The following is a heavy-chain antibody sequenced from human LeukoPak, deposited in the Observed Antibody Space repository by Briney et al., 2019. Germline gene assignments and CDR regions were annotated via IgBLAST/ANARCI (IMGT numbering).Heavy chain of an antibody. V-gene: IGHV3-33*01. CDR3: ARGLTGIAVAGTSPADY. CDR1: GFTFSSYG. CDR2: IRYDGSNK. J-gene: IGHJ4*02. D-gene: IGHD6-19*01. Sequence: PGRSLRLSCAASGFTFSSYGLHWLRQAPGKGLDGVAFIRYDGSNKYYADCVKGRFTISRDNSKTTLDLQMGSLRAEDTAVYYCARGLTGIAVAGTSPADYWGQGTLVTVSS.